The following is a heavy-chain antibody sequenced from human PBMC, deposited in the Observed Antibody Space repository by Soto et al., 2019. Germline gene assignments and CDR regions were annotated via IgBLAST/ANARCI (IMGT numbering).Heavy chain of an antibody. CDR2: IIPIFGTA. V-gene: IGHV1-69*01. D-gene: IGHD5-18*01. J-gene: IGHJ4*02. CDR1: GGTFSSYA. Sequence: QVQLVQSGAEVKKPGSSVKVSCKASGGTFSSYAISWVRQAPGQGLEWMGGIIPIFGTANYAQKFQGRVTITADESTSTAYMELSGLRSEDTAVYYCATLGPGYSYALGLDYWGQGTLVTVSS. CDR3: ATLGPGYSYALGLDY.